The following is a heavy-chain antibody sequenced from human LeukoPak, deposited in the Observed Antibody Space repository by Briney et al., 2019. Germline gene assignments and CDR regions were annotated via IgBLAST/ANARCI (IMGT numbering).Heavy chain of an antibody. D-gene: IGHD3-22*01. CDR1: GGSFSGYY. V-gene: IGHV4-34*01. J-gene: IGHJ4*02. Sequence: PSETLSLSCAVYGGSFSGYYRSWIRQPPGKGLEWIGEINHSGSTNYNPSLKSRVTISVDTSKNQFSLKLSSVTAADTAVYYCARSRGSSGYYLIPYYFDYWGQGTLVTVSS. CDR3: ARSRGSSGYYLIPYYFDY. CDR2: INHSGST.